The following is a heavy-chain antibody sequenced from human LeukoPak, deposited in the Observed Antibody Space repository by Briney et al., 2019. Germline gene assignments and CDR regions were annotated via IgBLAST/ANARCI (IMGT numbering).Heavy chain of an antibody. CDR3: ARDSRITMIVVGPGFDY. Sequence: ASVKVSCKASGYTFTSYGISWVRQAPGQGLEWMGWISAYNGNTNYAQKLQGRVTMTTDTSTSTAYMELRSLRSDDTAVYYCARDSRITMIVVGPGFDYWGQGTLVTVSS. V-gene: IGHV1-18*01. CDR2: ISAYNGNT. CDR1: GYTFTSYG. D-gene: IGHD3-22*01. J-gene: IGHJ4*02.